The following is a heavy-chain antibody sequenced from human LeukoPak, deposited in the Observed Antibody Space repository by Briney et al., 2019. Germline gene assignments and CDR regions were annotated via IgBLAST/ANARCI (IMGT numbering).Heavy chain of an antibody. CDR3: AKSPMQWLVLPNDY. V-gene: IGHV3-23*01. CDR2: ISGSGGST. D-gene: IGHD6-19*01. J-gene: IGHJ4*02. CDR1: GFTFSSYA. Sequence: GGSLRLSCAASGFTFSSYAMSWVRQAPGKGLEWVSAISGSGGSTYYADSVKGRFTISRDNSKNTLYLQMNSLRAEDTAVYYCAKSPMQWLVLPNDYWGQGTLVTVSS.